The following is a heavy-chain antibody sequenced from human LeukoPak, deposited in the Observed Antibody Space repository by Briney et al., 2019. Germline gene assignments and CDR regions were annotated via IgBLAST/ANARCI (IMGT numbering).Heavy chain of an antibody. J-gene: IGHJ4*02. D-gene: IGHD6-19*01. V-gene: IGHV4-61*02. Sequence: SQTLSLTCTVSGGSISSGSYYWSWIRQPAGKGLEWIGRVYTSGSTNYNPSLKSRVTISVDTSKNQFSLKLSSVTAADTAVYYCARGAVAGTVWGQGTLVTVSS. CDR3: ARGAVAGTV. CDR2: VYTSGST. CDR1: GGSISSGSYY.